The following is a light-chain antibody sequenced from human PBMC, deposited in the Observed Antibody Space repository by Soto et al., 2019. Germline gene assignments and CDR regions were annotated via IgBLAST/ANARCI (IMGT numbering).Light chain of an antibody. Sequence: EIVLTQSPATLSLSPGDRATLSCGASQSVRSSYVAWYQQKAGLAPRLLIYDGSSRASGIPDRFSGSGSGTDFTLTIGRLEPEDFADYACQQYDNSAPLSFGGGTKVEMK. J-gene: IGKJ4*01. V-gene: IGKV3D-20*01. CDR1: QSVRSSY. CDR2: DGS. CDR3: QQYDNSAPLS.